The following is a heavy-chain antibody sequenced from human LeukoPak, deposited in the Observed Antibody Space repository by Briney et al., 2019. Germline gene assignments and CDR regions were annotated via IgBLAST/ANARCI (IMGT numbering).Heavy chain of an antibody. J-gene: IGHJ4*02. CDR2: ITNSGST. CDR1: GGSFSGYY. Sequence: SETLSLTCAVYGGSFSGYYWSWLRQPPGKGLEWIGEITNSGSTNYNPSLKSRVTISVDTSKNQISLKLSTVTAADTAVYYWARGPRGRGTVVTRDYWGQGTLVTVSS. CDR3: ARGPRGRGTVVTRDY. V-gene: IGHV4-34*01. D-gene: IGHD4-23*01.